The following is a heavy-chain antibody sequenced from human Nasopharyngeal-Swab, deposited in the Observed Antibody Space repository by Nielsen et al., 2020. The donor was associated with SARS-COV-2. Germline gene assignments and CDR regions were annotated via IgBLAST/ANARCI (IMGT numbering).Heavy chain of an antibody. D-gene: IGHD5-12*01. CDR1: DFTFSSYA. Sequence: GGSLRLSCAASDFTFSSYALSWVRQAPGKGLGWVSVISGSGGSTYYADSVKGRFTTSRDNSKNTLYLQMNSLRAEDTAVYYCARRGKIVATIPYYYYYYYMDVWGKGTTVTVSS. CDR3: ARRGKIVATIPYYYYYYYMDV. J-gene: IGHJ6*03. CDR2: ISGSGGST. V-gene: IGHV3-23*01.